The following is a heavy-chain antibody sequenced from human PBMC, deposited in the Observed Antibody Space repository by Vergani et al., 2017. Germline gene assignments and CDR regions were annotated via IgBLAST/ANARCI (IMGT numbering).Heavy chain of an antibody. V-gene: IGHV3-66*02. D-gene: IGHD3-9*01. CDR3: ARVSYDILTGYRHFDY. CDR1: GFTFSSYA. CDR2: IYSGGST. Sequence: EVQLLESGGGLVQPGGSLRLSCAASGFTFSSYAMSWVRQAPGKGLEWVSVIYSGGSTYYADSVKGRFTISRDNSKNTLYLQMNSLRAEDTAVYYCARVSYDILTGYRHFDYWGQGTLVTVSS. J-gene: IGHJ4*02.